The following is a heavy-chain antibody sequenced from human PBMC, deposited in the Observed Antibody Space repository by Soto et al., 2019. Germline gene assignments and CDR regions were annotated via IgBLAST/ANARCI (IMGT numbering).Heavy chain of an antibody. CDR1: GFTFSSYA. D-gene: IGHD7-27*01. V-gene: IGHV3-30*04. J-gene: IGHJ6*03. CDR2: ISYDGSNK. Sequence: GGSLRLSCAASGFTFSSYAMHWVRQAPGKGLEWVAVISYDGSNKYYADSVKGRFTISRDNSKNTLYLQMNSLRAEDTAVYYCARDYHRANWGIEYYYYYYMDVWGKGTTVTVSS. CDR3: ARDYHRANWGIEYYYYYYMDV.